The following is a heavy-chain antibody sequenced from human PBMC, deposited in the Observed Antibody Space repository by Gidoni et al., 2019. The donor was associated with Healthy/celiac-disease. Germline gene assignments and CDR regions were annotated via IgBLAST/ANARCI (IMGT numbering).Heavy chain of an antibody. CDR1: GGSISSGGYY. CDR2: IYYSGST. D-gene: IGHD5-12*01. CDR3: AGTYSGYVTNAFDI. Sequence: QVQLQESGPGLVKPSQTLSPTCTVSGGSISSGGYYWSWIRQHPGKGLEWIGYIYYSGSTYYNPSLKSRVTISVDTSKNQFSLKLSSVTAADTAVYYCAGTYSGYVTNAFDIWGQGTMVTVSS. J-gene: IGHJ3*02. V-gene: IGHV4-31*03.